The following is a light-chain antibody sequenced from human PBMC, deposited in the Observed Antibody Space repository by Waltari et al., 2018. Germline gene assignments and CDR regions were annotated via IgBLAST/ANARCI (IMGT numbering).Light chain of an antibody. CDR2: AVN. V-gene: IGLV2-14*03. CDR1: RSDF. J-gene: IGLJ2*01. CDR3: SSFTTTTPLSI. Sequence: QSVLTQPASVSGSPGQSITMSCSGIRSDFVSWYQQHPGKAPRLILYAVNLRPTGVSPRFSGSNTGSTASLTISRLEGDDEADYYCSSFTTTTPLSIFGGGTRLTVL.